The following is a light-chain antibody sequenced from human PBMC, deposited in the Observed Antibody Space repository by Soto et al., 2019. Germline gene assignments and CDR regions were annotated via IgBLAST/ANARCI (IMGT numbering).Light chain of an antibody. J-gene: IGKJ1*01. CDR2: GAS. V-gene: IGKV3-20*01. Sequence: EIVLTQSPGTLSLSPGQGSTLSCRASQSVSSTYLAWYQQKAGQAPRLLIYGASSRATGIPDRFSGSGSGTDFTLTISRLETEDFAVYYCQQYGSSPQTFGQGTKV. CDR1: QSVSSTY. CDR3: QQYGSSPQT.